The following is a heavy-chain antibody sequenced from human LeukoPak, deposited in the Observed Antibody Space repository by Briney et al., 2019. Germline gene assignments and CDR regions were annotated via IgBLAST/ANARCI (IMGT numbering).Heavy chain of an antibody. J-gene: IGHJ4*02. CDR1: GFTFSTYA. D-gene: IGHD6-19*01. CDR3: AKDIDWLAFED. Sequence: PGGSLRLSCAASGFTFSTYAMHWVRQAPGKGLEWVAVISYDGSNEYYADSVKGRFTISRDSSKNTLYLQMNSLRVEDTALYYCAKDIDWLAFEDWGQGTLVTVSS. CDR2: ISYDGSNE. V-gene: IGHV3-30*04.